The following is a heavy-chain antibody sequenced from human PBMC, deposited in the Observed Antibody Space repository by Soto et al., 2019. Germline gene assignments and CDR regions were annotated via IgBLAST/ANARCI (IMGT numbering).Heavy chain of an antibody. CDR3: ARGGGDY. CDR2: INHSGST. Sequence: KASETLSLTCAVYGGSFSGYYWSWIRQPPGKGLEWIGEINHSGSTNYNPSLKSRVTISVDTSKNQFSLKLSSVTAADTAVYYCARGGGDYWGQGTLVTVSS. J-gene: IGHJ4*02. CDR1: GGSFSGYY. V-gene: IGHV4-34*01.